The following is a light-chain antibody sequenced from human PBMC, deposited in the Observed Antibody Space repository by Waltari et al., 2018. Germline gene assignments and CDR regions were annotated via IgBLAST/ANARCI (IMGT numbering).Light chain of an antibody. Sequence: EIVLTQSPATLSLSPGERATLSCRASQSVRTYLAWYQQKPGQAPRLLTYDAATRATAIPARFSGRGAGTDFTLTISSLEPEDFAVYYCQLRSKWLRTFGQGTKVEV. CDR3: QLRSKWLRT. CDR2: DAA. CDR1: QSVRTY. J-gene: IGKJ1*01. V-gene: IGKV3-11*01.